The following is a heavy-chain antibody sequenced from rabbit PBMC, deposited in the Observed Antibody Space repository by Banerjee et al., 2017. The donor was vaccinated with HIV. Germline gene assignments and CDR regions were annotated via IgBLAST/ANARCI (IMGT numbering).Heavy chain of an antibody. D-gene: IGHD6-1*01. V-gene: IGHV1S45*01. CDR3: ARDPVNDDGYADFDL. CDR1: GFTLSRYW. J-gene: IGHJ4*01. Sequence: ELVESGGGLVQPGESLKLSCKASGFTLSRYWICWVRQAPGKGLEWIACIYTGSSGTIYYASGAKGRFTISKTSSTTVTLQMTSLTAADTATYFCARDPVNDDGYADFDLWGQGTLVTVS. CDR2: IYTGSSGTI.